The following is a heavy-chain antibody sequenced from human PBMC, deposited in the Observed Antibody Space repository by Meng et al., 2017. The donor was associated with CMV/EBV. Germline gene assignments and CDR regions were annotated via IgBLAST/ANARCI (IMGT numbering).Heavy chain of an antibody. CDR1: GSTFSSYC. V-gene: IGHV3-30*02. CDR2: IRYSGSNK. Sequence: QVEVVGVGWGGCLPGGSLGPAWATYGSTFSSYCMNWVRQAPGKVLGWVAFIRYSGSNKYYADSVKGRFTISRDNSKNTLYLQMNSLRAEDTAVYYCAKEVVAGYFDYWGQGTLVTVSS. D-gene: IGHD6-19*01. CDR3: AKEVVAGYFDY. J-gene: IGHJ4*02.